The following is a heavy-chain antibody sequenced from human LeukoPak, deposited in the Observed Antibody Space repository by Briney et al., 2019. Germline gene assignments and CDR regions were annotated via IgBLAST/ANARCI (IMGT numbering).Heavy chain of an antibody. Sequence: GGSLRLSCAASGFTFSSYAMHWVRRAPGKGLEWVAVISYDGPNKNYADSVKGRFTISRDNSKNTLYLQMNSLRAEDTAVYYCARGPSITMVRGGQWYYYMDVWGKGTTVTISS. D-gene: IGHD3-10*01. CDR1: GFTFSSYA. J-gene: IGHJ6*03. CDR3: ARGPSITMVRGGQWYYYMDV. V-gene: IGHV3-30*04. CDR2: ISYDGPNK.